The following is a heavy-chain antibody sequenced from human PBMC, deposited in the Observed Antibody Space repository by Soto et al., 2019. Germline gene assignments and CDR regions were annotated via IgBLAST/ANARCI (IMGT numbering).Heavy chain of an antibody. Sequence: QVQLVQCGAEVKKPGASVRVSCKASGYTFTSYDINWVRQATGQGLEWMGWMNPNSGNTGYAQKFQGRVTMTRNTSISTVYMDLSSLRSEDTAVYYCARRGFSSSWGYWYFDLWGRGTRVTVSS. CDR3: ARRGFSSSWGYWYFDL. D-gene: IGHD6-13*01. CDR2: MNPNSGNT. V-gene: IGHV1-8*01. CDR1: GYTFTSYD. J-gene: IGHJ2*01.